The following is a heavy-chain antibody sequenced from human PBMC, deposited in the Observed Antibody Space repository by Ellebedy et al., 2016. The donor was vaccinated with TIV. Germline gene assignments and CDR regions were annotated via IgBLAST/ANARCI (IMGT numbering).Heavy chain of an antibody. D-gene: IGHD5-24*01. J-gene: IGHJ3*02. CDR1: GFTFSSLG. Sequence: PGGSLRLSCAVSGFTFSSLGFHWVRQAPGKGLEWLGVISDDGRNKYSADSVKGRFTISRDNSNRTLYLQMNSLRPEDTAVYYCANRGATIDGAFDIWGQGTMVTVSS. CDR3: ANRGATIDGAFDI. V-gene: IGHV3-30*18. CDR2: ISDDGRNK.